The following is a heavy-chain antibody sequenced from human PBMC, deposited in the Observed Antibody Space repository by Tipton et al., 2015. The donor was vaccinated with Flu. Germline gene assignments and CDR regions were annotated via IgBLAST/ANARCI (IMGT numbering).Heavy chain of an antibody. CDR2: ITWNSGSI. J-gene: IGHJ6*02. Sequence: SLRLSCAASGFTFGDYAMHWVRQAPGKGLEWVSGITWNSGSIAYADSVKGRFTISRDNAKNSLYLQMGSLRAEDTALYFCAKGYSYYYHYSMDVWGQGTTATVSS. D-gene: IGHD2-21*01. CDR3: AKGYSYYYHYSMDV. CDR1: GFTFGDYA. V-gene: IGHV3-9*01.